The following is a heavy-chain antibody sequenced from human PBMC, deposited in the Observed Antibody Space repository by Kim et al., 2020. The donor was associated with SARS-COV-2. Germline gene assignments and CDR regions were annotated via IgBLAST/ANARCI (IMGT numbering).Heavy chain of an antibody. Sequence: TNYTPSLKSRVTISVDTSKNQFSLKLSSVTAADTAVYYCALDYGDNAYDYWGQGTLVTVSS. CDR2: T. V-gene: IGHV4-59*01. CDR3: ALDYGDNAYDY. D-gene: IGHD4-17*01. J-gene: IGHJ4*02.